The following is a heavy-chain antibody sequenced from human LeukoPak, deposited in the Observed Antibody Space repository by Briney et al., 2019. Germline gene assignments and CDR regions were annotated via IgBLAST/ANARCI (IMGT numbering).Heavy chain of an antibody. J-gene: IGHJ5*02. CDR1: GGSISSSSYY. V-gene: IGHV4-39*01. Sequence: PSETLSLTCTVSGGSISSSSYYWGWIRQPPGKGLEWIGSIYYSGSTYYNPSLKSRVTISVDTSENQFSLKLSSVTAADTAVYYCARLGYDLLPWGQGTLVTVSS. CDR2: IYYSGST. CDR3: ARLGYDLLP. D-gene: IGHD3-3*01.